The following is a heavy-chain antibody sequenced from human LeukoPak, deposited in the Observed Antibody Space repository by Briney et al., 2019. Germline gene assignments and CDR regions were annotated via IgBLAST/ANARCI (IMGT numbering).Heavy chain of an antibody. CDR2: MNPNSGNT. J-gene: IGHJ4*02. CDR1: GYTFTSYD. V-gene: IGHV1-8*01. Sequence: ASVKVSCKASGYTFTSYDINWVRQATGQGLEWMGWMNPNSGNTGYAQKFQGRVTMTRNTSISTAYMELSSLRSEGTAVYYCASFQRAHPWFDYWGQGTLVTVSS. CDR3: ASFQRAHPWFDY.